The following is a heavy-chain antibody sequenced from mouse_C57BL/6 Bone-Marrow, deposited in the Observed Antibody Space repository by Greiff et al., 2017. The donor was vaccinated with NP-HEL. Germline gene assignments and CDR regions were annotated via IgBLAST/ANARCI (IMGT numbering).Heavy chain of an antibody. D-gene: IGHD2-2*01. CDR2: INPNNGGT. CDR1: GYTFTDYY. J-gene: IGHJ2*01. V-gene: IGHV1-26*01. CDR3: ARFHGYYFDY. Sequence: EVQLQQSGPELVKPGASVKISCKASGYTFTDYYMNWVKQSHGKSLEWIGDINPNNGGTSYNQKFKGKATLTVDKSSSTAYMELRSLTSEDSAVYYCARFHGYYFDYWGQGTTLTVSS.